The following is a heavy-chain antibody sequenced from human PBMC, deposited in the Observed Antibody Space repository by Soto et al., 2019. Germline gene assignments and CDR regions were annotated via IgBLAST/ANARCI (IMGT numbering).Heavy chain of an antibody. J-gene: IGHJ2*01. Sequence: TSETLSLTCTVSGGPISSSSYYWGWIRQPPGKGLEWIGSSYYSGYTYYNPSLKSRVTISVDTSEDQFSLKLSSVTAVDTAAYYCARSGIAVHWYFDLWGRGTLVTVSS. D-gene: IGHD6-19*01. V-gene: IGHV4-39*01. CDR2: SYYSGYT. CDR1: GGPISSSSYY. CDR3: ARSGIAVHWYFDL.